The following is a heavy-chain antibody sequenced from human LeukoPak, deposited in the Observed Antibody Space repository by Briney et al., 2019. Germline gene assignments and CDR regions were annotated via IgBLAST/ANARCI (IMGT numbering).Heavy chain of an antibody. D-gene: IGHD6-13*01. CDR1: GFSVSNNY. CDR3: ARDPPGIAASGTYY. J-gene: IGHJ4*02. V-gene: IGHV3-53*01. CDR2: IYSRGGT. Sequence: GGSLRLSCAVSGFSVSNNYMNWVRQAPGKGLEWVSLIYSRGGTSYADSVKGRFAISRDSSKNTLFLQMNSLRVEDTAVYYCARDPPGIAASGTYYWGQGTLVTVSS.